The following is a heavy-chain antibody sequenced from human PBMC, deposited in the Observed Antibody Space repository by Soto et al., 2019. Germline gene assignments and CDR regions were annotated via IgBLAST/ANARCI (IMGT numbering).Heavy chain of an antibody. Sequence: PGGSLRLSCAASGFIFSSYSMNWVRQAPGKGLEWISYISSRSRSIYYADSVKGRFTISRDNAKNSLYLQMSSLRDEDTAVYYCARELHCXTTSCDTDYYYFYGMDVWGQGTTVTVSS. CDR2: ISSRSRSI. CDR1: GFIFSSYS. V-gene: IGHV3-48*02. J-gene: IGHJ6*02. D-gene: IGHD2-2*02. CDR3: ARELHCXTTSCDTDYYYFYGMDV.